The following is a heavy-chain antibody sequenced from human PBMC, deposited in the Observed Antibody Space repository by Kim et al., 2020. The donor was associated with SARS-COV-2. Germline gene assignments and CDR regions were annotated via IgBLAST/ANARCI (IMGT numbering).Heavy chain of an antibody. CDR2: ISWDSSNI. Sequence: GGSLRLSCTASGFIFNDYTMHWVRQAPGKGLEWVSRISWDSSNIAYADSVEGRLTISRDNAKNSVYLEINSLRPEDTAFYYCTKGGIPYWGQGTLVTVSS. CDR1: GFIFNDYT. V-gene: IGHV3-9*01. J-gene: IGHJ4*02. D-gene: IGHD2-21*01. CDR3: TKGGIPY.